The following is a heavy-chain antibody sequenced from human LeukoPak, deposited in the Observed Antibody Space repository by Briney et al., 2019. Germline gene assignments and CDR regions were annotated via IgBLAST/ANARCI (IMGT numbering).Heavy chain of an antibody. D-gene: IGHD6-19*01. CDR1: GFTFSSYE. Sequence: GGSLRLSCAASGFTFSSYEMNWVRQAPGKGLEWVSYICYSGSNIYYADSVKGRFTISRDNAKNTLYLQMNSLRAEDTAVYYCGRGVGVAGDGSWFDPWGEGNLVTVSS. J-gene: IGHJ5*02. V-gene: IGHV3-48*03. CDR3: GRGVGVAGDGSWFDP. CDR2: ICYSGSNI.